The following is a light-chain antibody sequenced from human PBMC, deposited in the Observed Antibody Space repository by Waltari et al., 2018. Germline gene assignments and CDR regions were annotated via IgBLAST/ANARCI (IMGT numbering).Light chain of an antibody. CDR3: GSYRSGSILV. CDR2: DVS. CDR1: SGDGGRYNY. Sequence: QSALTQPASVSGSPGQSITIPCTGTSGDGGRYNYVSWYQQQSGKAPKLVIYDVSSRPSGVSDRFSGSKSGNTASLTISRLQAEDEADYFCGSYRSGSILVFGGGTTLTVL. J-gene: IGLJ3*02. V-gene: IGLV2-14*01.